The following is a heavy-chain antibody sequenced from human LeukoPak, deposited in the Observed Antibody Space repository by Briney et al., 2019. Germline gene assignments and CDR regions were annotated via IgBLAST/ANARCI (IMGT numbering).Heavy chain of an antibody. CDR1: GFTFSNAW. V-gene: IGHV3-15*01. CDR3: TADPGAPEGSSSWYSTYYYYYMDV. Sequence: GGSLRLSCAASGFTFSNAWMSWVRQAPGKGLEWVGRIKSKTDGGTTDYAAPVKGRFTISRDDSKNTLYLQMNSLKTEDTAVYYCTADPGAPEGSSSWYSTYYYYYMDVWGKGTTVTVSS. J-gene: IGHJ6*03. D-gene: IGHD6-13*01. CDR2: IKSKTDGGTT.